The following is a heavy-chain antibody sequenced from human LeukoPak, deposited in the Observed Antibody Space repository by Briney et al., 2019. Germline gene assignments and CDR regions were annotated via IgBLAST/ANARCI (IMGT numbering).Heavy chain of an antibody. CDR1: GFTFSSYG. D-gene: IGHD3-16*01. CDR2: IRYDGSNK. V-gene: IGHV3-30*02. CDR3: SMIIDPHY. Sequence: PGGSLRLSCAASGFTFSSYGMHWVRQAPGKGLEGVAFIRYDGSNKYYADSVKGRFTISRDNSKNTLYLQMNRLRAEDTAVYYCSMIIDPHYWGQGTLVTVSS. J-gene: IGHJ4*02.